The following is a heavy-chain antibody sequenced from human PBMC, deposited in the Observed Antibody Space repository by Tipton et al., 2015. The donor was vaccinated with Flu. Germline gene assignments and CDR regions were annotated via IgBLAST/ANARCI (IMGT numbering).Heavy chain of an antibody. CDR2: IKPDGSEK. Sequence: LSLTCAASGFTFSSYWMNWVRQAPGKGLEWVANIKPDGSEKNYVDSVEGRFTISRDNVKNSLYLQMNNLRAEDTAVYFCVRDETSVKWGPWGQGTLVTVSS. CDR1: GFTFSSYW. CDR3: VRDETSVKWGP. D-gene: IGHD4-11*01. J-gene: IGHJ5*02. V-gene: IGHV3-7*01.